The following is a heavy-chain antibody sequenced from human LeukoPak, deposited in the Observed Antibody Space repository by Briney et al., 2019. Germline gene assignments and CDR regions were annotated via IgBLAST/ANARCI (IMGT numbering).Heavy chain of an antibody. CDR3: AKLTSD. Sequence: GGSLRLPCAASGFTFSSSSMSWVRRAPGKGLEWVSTVTGSGSSTYYADSVKGRFTISRDNSKNTLYLQMNSLRAEDTAVYYCAKLTSDWGQGTLVTVSS. J-gene: IGHJ1*01. CDR2: VTGSGSST. CDR1: GFTFSSSS. V-gene: IGHV3-23*01.